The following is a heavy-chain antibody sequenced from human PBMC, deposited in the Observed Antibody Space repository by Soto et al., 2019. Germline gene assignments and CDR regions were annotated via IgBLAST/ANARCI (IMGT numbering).Heavy chain of an antibody. Sequence: PSDTLSLTCTVSGGSISIYYWSWIRQPPGKGLEWIGYIYYSGSTNYNPSLKSRVTISVDTSKNQFSLKLSSVTAADTAVYYCASHIAVAGTHYYYYGMDVWGQGTTVTVSS. V-gene: IGHV4-59*01. D-gene: IGHD6-19*01. CDR3: ASHIAVAGTHYYYYGMDV. J-gene: IGHJ6*02. CDR1: GGSISIYY. CDR2: IYYSGST.